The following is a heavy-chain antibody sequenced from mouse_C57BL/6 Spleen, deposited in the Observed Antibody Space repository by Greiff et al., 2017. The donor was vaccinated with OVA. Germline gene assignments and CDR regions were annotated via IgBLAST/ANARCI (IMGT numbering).Heavy chain of an antibody. V-gene: IGHV1-61*01. J-gene: IGHJ4*01. CDR3: ASSYYGSSPYAMDY. CDR2: IYPSDSET. Sequence: QVQLQQPGAELVRPGSSVKLSCKASGYTFTSYWMDWVKQRPGQGLEWIGNIYPSDSETHYNQKFKDKATLTVDKSSSTAYMQLSSLTSEDSAVYYCASSYYGSSPYAMDYWGQGTSVTVSS. CDR1: GYTFTSYW. D-gene: IGHD1-1*01.